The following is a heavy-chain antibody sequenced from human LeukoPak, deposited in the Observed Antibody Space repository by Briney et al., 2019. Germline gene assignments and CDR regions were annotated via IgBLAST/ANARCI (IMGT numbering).Heavy chain of an antibody. J-gene: IGHJ4*02. CDR3: ARQLQWLVGIDY. CDR2: IYYSGST. D-gene: IGHD6-19*01. Sequence: SETLSLTCTVSGGSISGSSYYWGWIRQPPGKGLEWIGSIYYSGSTYYNPSLKSRVTISVDTSKNQFSLKLSSVTAADTAVYYCARQLQWLVGIDYWGQGTLVTVSS. V-gene: IGHV4-39*01. CDR1: GGSISGSSYY.